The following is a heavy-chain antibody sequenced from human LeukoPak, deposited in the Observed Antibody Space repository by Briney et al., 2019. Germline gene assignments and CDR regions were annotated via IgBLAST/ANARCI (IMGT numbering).Heavy chain of an antibody. D-gene: IGHD6-19*01. CDR2: IRSKAYGGTT. V-gene: IGHV3-49*03. Sequence: GGSLRLSCTASGFTFGDYAMSWFRQAPGKGLEWVGFIRSKAYGGTTEYAASVKGRFTISRDDSKSIACLQMNSLKTEDTAVYYCTRAGYSSGWTFDPWGQGTLVTVSS. J-gene: IGHJ5*02. CDR1: GFTFGDYA. CDR3: TRAGYSSGWTFDP.